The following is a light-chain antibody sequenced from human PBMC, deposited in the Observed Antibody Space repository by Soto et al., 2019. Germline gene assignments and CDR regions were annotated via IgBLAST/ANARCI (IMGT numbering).Light chain of an antibody. CDR1: QNITNNY. CDR2: GAS. CDR3: QQHGNSPQT. Sequence: EIVLTQSPGTLSLSPGERATLPCRASQNITNNYVAWYQHKPGQAPRLLIYGASSRATGIPVRFSGSGSGTDFTLTISRLEPEDFAVYYCQQHGNSPQTFGQGEKVDIK. V-gene: IGKV3-20*01. J-gene: IGKJ1*01.